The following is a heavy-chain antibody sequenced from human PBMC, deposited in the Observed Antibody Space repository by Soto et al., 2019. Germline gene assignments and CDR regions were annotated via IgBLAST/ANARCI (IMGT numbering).Heavy chain of an antibody. CDR2: IIPIYGTA. D-gene: IGHD2-2*01. CDR1: GYTFTSYA. Sequence: SVKVSCKASGYTFTSYAMHWVRQAPGQRLEWMGGIIPIYGTANYAQKFQGRVTITADESTSTAYMELSSLRSEDTAVYYCAIPIGYCISTSCYDYYGMDVWGQGTTVTVSS. V-gene: IGHV1-69*13. CDR3: AIPIGYCISTSCYDYYGMDV. J-gene: IGHJ6*02.